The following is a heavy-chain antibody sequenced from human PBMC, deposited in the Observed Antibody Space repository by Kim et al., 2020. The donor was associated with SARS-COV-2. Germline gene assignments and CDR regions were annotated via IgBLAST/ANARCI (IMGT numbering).Heavy chain of an antibody. CDR3: ARAVHCSSTSCYISYYYGMDV. CDR2: IIPIFGTA. J-gene: IGHJ6*02. CDR1: GGTFSSYA. Sequence: SVKVSCKASGGTFSSYAISWVRQAPGQGLEWMGGIIPIFGTANYAQKFQGRVTITADESTSTAYMELSSLRSEDTAVYYCARAVHCSSTSCYISYYYGMDVWGQGTTVTVFS. D-gene: IGHD2-2*02. V-gene: IGHV1-69*13.